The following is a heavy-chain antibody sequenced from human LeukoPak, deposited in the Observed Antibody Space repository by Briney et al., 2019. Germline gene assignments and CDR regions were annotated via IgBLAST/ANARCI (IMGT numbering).Heavy chain of an antibody. J-gene: IGHJ4*02. CDR2: IYTTGKT. CDR3: ARHGYTAGHYFLDY. Sequence: SETLSLTCIVSSGSINSWYWGWVRQPAGRGLEWVGRIYTTGKTDYNPALKSRLTLSVDTSERQFSLNLRSVTAADTAIYFCARHGYTAGHYFLDYWSQGTLVTVSS. V-gene: IGHV4-4*07. D-gene: IGHD3-16*01. CDR1: SGSINSWY.